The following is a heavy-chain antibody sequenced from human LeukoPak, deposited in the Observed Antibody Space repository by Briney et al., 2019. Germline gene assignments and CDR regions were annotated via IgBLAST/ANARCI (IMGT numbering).Heavy chain of an antibody. V-gene: IGHV3-23*01. CDR1: GFSFSSYA. J-gene: IGHJ4*02. Sequence: PGGSLRLSCAASGFSFSSYAMSWVRQAPGKGLEWVSAISGSGGSTYYADSVKGRFTISRDNSKNTLYLQMNSLRAEDTAVYYCARARYYGSGSYYPSDYWGQGTLVTVSS. CDR3: ARARYYGSGSYYPSDY. D-gene: IGHD3-10*01. CDR2: ISGSGGST.